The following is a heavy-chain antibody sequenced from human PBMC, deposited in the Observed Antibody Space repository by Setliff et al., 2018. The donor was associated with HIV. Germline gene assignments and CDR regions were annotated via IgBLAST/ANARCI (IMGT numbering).Heavy chain of an antibody. V-gene: IGHV1-69*10. Sequence: SVKVSCKASGGTSNTYAINWVRQAPGQGLEWMGQVITILDITSYAQRFQGRVTITADESTNTMYMELSGLRSDDTAVYYCAGPRGDEAFDIWGQGTMVTVSS. CDR3: AGPRGDEAFDI. CDR2: VITILDIT. D-gene: IGHD3-10*01. CDR1: GGTSNTYA. J-gene: IGHJ3*02.